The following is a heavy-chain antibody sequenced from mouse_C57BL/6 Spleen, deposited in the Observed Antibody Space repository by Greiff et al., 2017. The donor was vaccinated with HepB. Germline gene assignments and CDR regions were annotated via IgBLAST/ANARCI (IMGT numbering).Heavy chain of an antibody. D-gene: IGHD1-1*01. V-gene: IGHV1-69*01. CDR3: ARRDNYYGSSSFDY. Sequence: VQLQQPGAELVMPGASVKLSCKASGYTFTSYWMHWVKQRPGQGLEWIGEIDPSDSYTNYNQKFKGKSTLTVDKSSSTAYMQLSSLTSEDSAVYYCARRDNYYGSSSFDYWGQGTTLTVSS. J-gene: IGHJ2*01. CDR2: IDPSDSYT. CDR1: GYTFTSYW.